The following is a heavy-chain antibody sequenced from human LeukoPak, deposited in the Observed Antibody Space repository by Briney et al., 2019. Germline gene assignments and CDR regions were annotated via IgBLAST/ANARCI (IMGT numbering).Heavy chain of an antibody. Sequence: GGSLRLSCAASGFTFSSYAMSWVRQAPGKGLEWVANIKQDGSEKYYVDSVKGRFTISRDNAKNSLYLQMNSLRAEDTAVYYCARVRGYCSSTSCYHNYYYYMDVWGKGTTVTVSS. J-gene: IGHJ6*03. CDR1: GFTFSSYA. V-gene: IGHV3-7*01. D-gene: IGHD2-2*01. CDR3: ARVRGYCSSTSCYHNYYYYMDV. CDR2: IKQDGSEK.